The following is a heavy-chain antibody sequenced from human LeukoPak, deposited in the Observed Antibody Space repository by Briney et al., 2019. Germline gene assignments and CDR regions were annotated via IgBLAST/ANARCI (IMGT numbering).Heavy chain of an antibody. Sequence: GGSLRLSCAAPGFTFNRNAISGVRQAPGKGLEWVSTIGGSGDKTFYADSVKGRFTISRDNSKNMVHLQMNSLTGEDTALYYCVRRGDASSGWGDHDFWGQGALVTVSS. CDR3: VRRGDASSGWGDHDF. J-gene: IGHJ4*02. CDR2: IGGSGDKT. V-gene: IGHV3-23*01. CDR1: GFTFNRNA. D-gene: IGHD6-19*01.